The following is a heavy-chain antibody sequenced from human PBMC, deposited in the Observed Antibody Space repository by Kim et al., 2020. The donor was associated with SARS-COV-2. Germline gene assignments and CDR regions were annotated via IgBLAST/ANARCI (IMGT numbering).Heavy chain of an antibody. CDR2: IYYSGST. CDR3: ARESRSITIFGVKYGMGV. CDR1: GGSISSGDYY. D-gene: IGHD3-3*01. J-gene: IGHJ6*02. V-gene: IGHV4-30-4*01. Sequence: SETMSLTCTVSGGSISSGDYYCSWIRQPPGKGLEWIGYIYYSGSTYYNPSLKSRVTISVDTSKNQSSLKLSSVTAADTAEYYCARESRSITIFGVKYGMGVWGQGTTVTVSS.